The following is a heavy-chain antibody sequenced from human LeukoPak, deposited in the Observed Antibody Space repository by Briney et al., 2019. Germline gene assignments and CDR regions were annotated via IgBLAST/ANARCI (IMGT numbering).Heavy chain of an antibody. CDR2: IIPIFGTA. V-gene: IGHV1-69*13. J-gene: IGHJ6*02. CDR3: ARREGDYGNYYYGMDV. D-gene: IGHD4-17*01. Sequence: SVKVSCKASGDTFSSYASSWVRQAPGQALEWMGGIIPIFGTANYAQKFQGRVTITADESTSTAYMELSSLRSEDTAVYYCARREGDYGNYYYGMDVWGQGTTVTVSS. CDR1: GDTFSSYA.